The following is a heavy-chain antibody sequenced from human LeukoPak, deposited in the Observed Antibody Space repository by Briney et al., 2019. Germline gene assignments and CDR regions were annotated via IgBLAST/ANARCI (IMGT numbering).Heavy chain of an antibody. CDR3: ARHGRGVTYSSSWYRYYFDY. J-gene: IGHJ4*02. V-gene: IGHV4-39*01. CDR1: GGSISSGSYY. D-gene: IGHD6-13*01. CDR2: INHRGST. Sequence: SETLSLTCTVSGGSISSGSYYWSWIRQPPGKGLEWIGEINHRGSTNYNPSLKSRVTISVDTSKNQFSLKLSSVTAADTAVYYCARHGRGVTYSSSWYRYYFDYWGQGTLVTVSS.